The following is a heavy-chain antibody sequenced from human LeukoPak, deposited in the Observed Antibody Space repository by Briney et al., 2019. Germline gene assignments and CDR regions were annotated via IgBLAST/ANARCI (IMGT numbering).Heavy chain of an antibody. D-gene: IGHD4-17*01. J-gene: IGHJ5*02. CDR3: AKVNGDYDWFDP. CDR1: GFTFSSYW. V-gene: IGHV3-7*05. Sequence: GGSLRLSCAASGFTFSSYWMSWVRQAPGKGLEWVAKIKSDGSEKYYVDSVKGRFTISRDNAKNSLDLQMNSLRVEDTAVYYCAKVNGDYDWFDPWGQGTLVTVSS. CDR2: IKSDGSEK.